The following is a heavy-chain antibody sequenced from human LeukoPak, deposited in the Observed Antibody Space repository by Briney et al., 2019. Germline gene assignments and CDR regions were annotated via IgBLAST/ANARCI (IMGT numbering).Heavy chain of an antibody. CDR2: INPNSGGT. CDR1: GYTFTGYY. V-gene: IGHV1-2*02. D-gene: IGHD3-22*01. Sequence: ASVKVSCKASGYTFTGYYMHWVRQGPGQGLEWMGWINPNSGGTNYAQKFQGRVTMTRDTSISTAYMELSRLRSDDTAVYYCARGEVLGYDSSGYYSAYWGQGTLVTVSS. CDR3: ARGEVLGYDSSGYYSAY. J-gene: IGHJ4*02.